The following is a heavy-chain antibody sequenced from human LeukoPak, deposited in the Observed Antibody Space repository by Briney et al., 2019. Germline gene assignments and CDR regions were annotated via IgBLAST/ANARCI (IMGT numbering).Heavy chain of an antibody. V-gene: IGHV4-61*02. CDR2: IYPSGSA. J-gene: IGHJ4*02. CDR3: ARDSSGYSSSSGLFDY. CDR1: GGSISSGVYY. D-gene: IGHD6-6*01. Sequence: SETLSLTCTVSGGSISSGVYYWSWIRQPAGKGLEWIGRIYPSGSANYNPSLKSRVTISVDTSKNQFSLKLTSVTAADTAVYYCARDSSGYSSSSGLFDYWGQGSLVTVSS.